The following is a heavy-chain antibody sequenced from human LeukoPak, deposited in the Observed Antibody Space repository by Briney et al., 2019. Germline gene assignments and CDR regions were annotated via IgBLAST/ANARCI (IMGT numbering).Heavy chain of an antibody. D-gene: IGHD6-6*01. CDR3: AREYGSSPPLYYYYYVDV. CDR2: IYYSGST. J-gene: IGHJ6*03. Sequence: TSETLSLTCTVSGGSISSYYWSWIRQPPGKGLEWIGYIYYSGSTNYNPSLKSRVTISVDTSKNQFSLKLSSVTAADTAVYYCAREYGSSPPLYYYYYVDVWGKGTTVTVSS. V-gene: IGHV4-59*12. CDR1: GGSISSYY.